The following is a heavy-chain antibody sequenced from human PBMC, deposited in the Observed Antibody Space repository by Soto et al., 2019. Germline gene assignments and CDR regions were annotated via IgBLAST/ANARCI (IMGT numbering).Heavy chain of an antibody. CDR1: GGSISSGGYY. V-gene: IGHV4-31*03. CDR2: IYYSGST. D-gene: IGHD2-2*01. J-gene: IGHJ4*02. Sequence: QVQLQESGPGLVKPSQTLSLTCTVSGGSISSGGYYWGWIRQHPGKGLEWIGYIYYSGSTYYNPSLKCRVTISVATSTNQFSLKLSSVTAEDTAVYYCARSFGVTPAGPFDYWGQGTLVTVSS. CDR3: ARSFGVTPAGPFDY.